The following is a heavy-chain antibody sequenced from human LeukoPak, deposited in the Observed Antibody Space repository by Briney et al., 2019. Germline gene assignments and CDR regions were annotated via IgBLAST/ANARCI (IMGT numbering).Heavy chain of an antibody. J-gene: IGHJ6*02. CDR3: ARGQGVYGDYYSRGMDV. V-gene: IGHV1-8*01. Sequence: ASVKVSCKASGYTFASSDINWVRQATGQGLEWMGWLNPNSGNTGYAQKFQGRVTMTRNTSISTAYMELSSLRSEDTAAYYCARGQGVYGDYYSRGMDVWGQGTTVTVSS. CDR2: LNPNSGNT. D-gene: IGHD4-17*01. CDR1: GYTFASSD.